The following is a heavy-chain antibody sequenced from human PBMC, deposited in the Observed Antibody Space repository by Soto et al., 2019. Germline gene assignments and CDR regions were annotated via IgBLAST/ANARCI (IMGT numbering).Heavy chain of an antibody. D-gene: IGHD3-3*01. V-gene: IGHV4-31*03. CDR3: ARNSGLRFLEWLLGGWFDP. Sequence: SETLSLTCTVSGGSISSGGYYWSWIRQHPGKGLEWIGYIYYSGSTYYNPSLKSRFTISVDTSKNQFSLKLSSVTAADTAVYYCARNSGLRFLEWLLGGWFDPWGQGTLVTVSS. J-gene: IGHJ5*02. CDR2: IYYSGST. CDR1: GGSISSGGYY.